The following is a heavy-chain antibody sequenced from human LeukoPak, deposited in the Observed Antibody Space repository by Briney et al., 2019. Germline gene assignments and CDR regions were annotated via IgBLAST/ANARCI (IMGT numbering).Heavy chain of an antibody. V-gene: IGHV3-21*01. Sequence: GGSLRLSCTASGFTFSIYSMSWARQAPGKGLEWVSSISSSSNSTYYADSVKGRFTISRDNAKNSLYLQMNSLRAGDTAVYYCARDPSCTSTSCYTTGLFDYWGQGTLVTVSS. J-gene: IGHJ4*02. CDR1: GFTFSIYS. D-gene: IGHD2-2*01. CDR2: ISSSSNST. CDR3: ARDPSCTSTSCYTTGLFDY.